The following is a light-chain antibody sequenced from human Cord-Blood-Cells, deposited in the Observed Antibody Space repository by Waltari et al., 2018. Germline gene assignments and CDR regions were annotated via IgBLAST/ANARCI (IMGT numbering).Light chain of an antibody. J-gene: IGLJ1*01. CDR1: SSDVGGYNY. CDR3: SSYTSNSTLDV. CDR2: DVS. Sequence: QSALTQPASVSGSPGQSITISCTGTSSDVGGYNYVSWYQQHPGKAPKLMIYDVSNRPSGVSNRFSGSKSGITASLTISGLQAEDEADYYCSSYTSNSTLDVFGTGTKVTVL. V-gene: IGLV2-14*03.